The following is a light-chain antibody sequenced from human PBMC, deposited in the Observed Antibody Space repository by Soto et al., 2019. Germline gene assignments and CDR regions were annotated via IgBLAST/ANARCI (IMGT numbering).Light chain of an antibody. Sequence: EVVMTQSPATLSLSPGERATLSCRASQSVSSDLAWYQQKPGQAPRLLIYGASTRATDIPARFSGGGSGTEFTLTISNLQSEDFGIYYCQQYNDWPPLTFGGGTRLEI. V-gene: IGKV3-15*01. J-gene: IGKJ4*01. CDR3: QQYNDWPPLT. CDR2: GAS. CDR1: QSVSSD.